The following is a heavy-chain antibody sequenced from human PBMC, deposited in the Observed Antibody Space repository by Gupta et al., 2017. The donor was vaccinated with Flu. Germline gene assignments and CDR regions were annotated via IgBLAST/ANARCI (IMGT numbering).Heavy chain of an antibody. CDR3: ARDKSGDGDVHFDY. CDR1: TAYD. Sequence: TAYDRHWVRQAPGQGLEWVAWINPNDGRTNYAQKFQGRISMTRDTSISTAYMELSSLRSDDTAVYYCARDKSGDGDVHFDYWGRGTLVTVSS. CDR2: INPNDGRT. V-gene: IGHV1-2*02. J-gene: IGHJ4*02. D-gene: IGHD4-17*01.